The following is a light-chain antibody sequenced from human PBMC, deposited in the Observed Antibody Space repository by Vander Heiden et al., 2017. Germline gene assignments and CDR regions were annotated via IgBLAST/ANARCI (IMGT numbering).Light chain of an antibody. CDR1: QYIGNY. Sequence: DIQMTQSPSFLSASVGDRVTITCRASQYIGNYLSWYQQKPGKAPNLLIYAASILEVGVPSRFSASGSGTEFILTINSLQPEYIAVYYCQQHESLPTFGQGTKVEIK. CDR2: AAS. CDR3: QQHESLPT. J-gene: IGKJ2*01. V-gene: IGKV1-33*01.